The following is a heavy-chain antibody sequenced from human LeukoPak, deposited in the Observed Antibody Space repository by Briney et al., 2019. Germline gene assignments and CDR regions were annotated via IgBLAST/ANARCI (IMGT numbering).Heavy chain of an antibody. Sequence: GGSLRLSCAASGFTFSSYGMHWVRQAPGKGLEWVAVISYDGSNKYYADSVKGRFTISRDNSMHTLYLQMNSLRAEDTAVYYCARAGGIAAAGMYYYTMDVWGQGTTVTVSS. V-gene: IGHV3-30*03. D-gene: IGHD6-13*01. CDR1: GFTFSSYG. CDR2: ISYDGSNK. J-gene: IGHJ6*02. CDR3: ARAGGIAAAGMYYYTMDV.